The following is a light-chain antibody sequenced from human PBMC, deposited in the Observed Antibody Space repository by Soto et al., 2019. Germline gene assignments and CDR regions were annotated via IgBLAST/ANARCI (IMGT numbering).Light chain of an antibody. V-gene: IGLV2-8*01. CDR2: EVT. CDR1: SSDADVYNY. CDR3: GSYAGRDTWV. J-gene: IGLJ3*02. Sequence: SALTQPPSASGSPGQSVTISCTGTSSDADVYNYVSWFQQHPGKAPKLIIYEVTKRPSGVPGRFSGSKSGNTAALTVSGLQAEDEADYYCGSYAGRDTWVFGGGTKLTVL.